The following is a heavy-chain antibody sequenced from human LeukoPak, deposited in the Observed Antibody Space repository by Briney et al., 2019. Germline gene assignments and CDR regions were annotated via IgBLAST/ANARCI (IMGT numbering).Heavy chain of an antibody. V-gene: IGHV3-7*05. CDR1: GFPFSSYW. D-gene: IGHD3-10*01. J-gene: IGHJ4*02. CDR2: IKQDGSEK. CDR3: ARAGSTVTH. Sequence: GGSLRLTCAASGFPFSSYWMSWVRQAPGKGLEWVANIKQDGSEKYYVDSVKGRFTISRDNAKNSLYLQMNSLRAEDTAVYYCARAGSTVTHWGQGTLVTVSS.